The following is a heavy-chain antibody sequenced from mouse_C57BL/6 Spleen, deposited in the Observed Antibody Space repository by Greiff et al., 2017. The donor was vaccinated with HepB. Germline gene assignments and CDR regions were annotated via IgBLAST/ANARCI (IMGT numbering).Heavy chain of an antibody. CDR2: IYPRSGNT. J-gene: IGHJ4*01. V-gene: IGHV1-81*01. CDR3: ARGLRPYYAMDY. CDR1: GYTFTSYG. D-gene: IGHD3-2*02. Sequence: VQLQQSGAELARPGASVKLSCKASGYTFTSYGISWVKQRTGQGLEWIGEIYPRSGNTYYNEKFKGKATLTADKSSSTAYMELRSLTSEDSAVYFCARGLRPYYAMDYWGQRTSVTVSS.